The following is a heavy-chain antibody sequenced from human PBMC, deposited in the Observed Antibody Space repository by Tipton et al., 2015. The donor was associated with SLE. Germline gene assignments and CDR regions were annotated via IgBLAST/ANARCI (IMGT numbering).Heavy chain of an antibody. J-gene: IGHJ4*02. Sequence: LRLSCTVSGGSISSSSYYWGWIRQPPGKGLEWIGSIYYSGSTYYNPSLKSRVTISVDTSKNQFSLKLSSVTAADTAVYYCARGGYSNDYWGQGTLVTVSS. CDR1: GGSISSSSYY. CDR2: IYYSGST. V-gene: IGHV4-39*07. D-gene: IGHD6-13*01. CDR3: ARGGYSNDY.